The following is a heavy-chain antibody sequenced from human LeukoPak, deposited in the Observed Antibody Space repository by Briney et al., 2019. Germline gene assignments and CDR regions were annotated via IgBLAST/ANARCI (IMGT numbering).Heavy chain of an antibody. D-gene: IGHD5-18*01. CDR2: ISSSGGTI. V-gene: IGHV3-48*04. Sequence: GGSLRLSCAASGFTFSSYSMNWVRQAPGRGLEWVSYISSSGGTIYYADSVKGRFTISRDNAKNSLYLQMNSLRAEDTALYYCARAGYSYYFDYWGQGTLVTVSS. CDR3: ARAGYSYYFDY. J-gene: IGHJ4*02. CDR1: GFTFSSYS.